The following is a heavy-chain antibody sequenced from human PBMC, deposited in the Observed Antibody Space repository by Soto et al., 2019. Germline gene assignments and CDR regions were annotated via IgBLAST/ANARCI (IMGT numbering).Heavy chain of an antibody. CDR3: ARPSLAAAGDDAFDI. Sequence: ASVKVSCKASGYTFTGCYMHWVRQAPGQGLEWMGWINPNSGGTNYAQKFQGRVTMTRDTSISTAYMELSRLRSDDTAVYYCARPSLAAAGDDAFDIWGQGTMVTVSS. CDR1: GYTFTGCY. D-gene: IGHD6-13*01. CDR2: INPNSGGT. J-gene: IGHJ3*02. V-gene: IGHV1-2*02.